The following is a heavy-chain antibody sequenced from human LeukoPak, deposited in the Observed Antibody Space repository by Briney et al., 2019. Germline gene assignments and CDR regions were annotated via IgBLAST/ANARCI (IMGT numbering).Heavy chain of an antibody. V-gene: IGHV4-59*08. CDR1: GGSISNYY. CDR3: ARHSGASPHYFDY. J-gene: IGHJ4*02. D-gene: IGHD1-26*01. Sequence: KASETLSLTCTVSGGSISNYYWSWIRQPPGKGLEWIGFIYYSGTTHYNPSLKSRVTMSVATSNNQFSLRLSSVTAADTAIYYCARHSGASPHYFDYWGQGALVTVSS. CDR2: IYYSGTT.